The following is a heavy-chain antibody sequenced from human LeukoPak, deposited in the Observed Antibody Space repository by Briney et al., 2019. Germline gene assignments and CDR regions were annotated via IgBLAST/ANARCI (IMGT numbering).Heavy chain of an antibody. J-gene: IGHJ3*01. CDR3: VKGFPHYYDSSGFGAFDV. D-gene: IGHD3-22*01. CDR1: GFIVSSNY. V-gene: IGHV3-53*05. CDR2: IYTGGNT. Sequence: PGGSLRLSCAASGFIVSSNYMNWVRQAPGKGLEWVSVIYTGGNTYYADSVKGRFTISRDNSKNTLYLQMSSLRADDTAVYYCVKGFPHYYDSSGFGAFDVWGQGTIVTVSS.